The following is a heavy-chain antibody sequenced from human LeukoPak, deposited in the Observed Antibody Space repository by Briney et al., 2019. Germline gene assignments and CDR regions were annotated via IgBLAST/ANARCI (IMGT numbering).Heavy chain of an antibody. D-gene: IGHD6-19*01. J-gene: IGHJ5*02. CDR3: ARNPKQFLYNWFDP. Sequence: SETLSLTCTVSGGSISSGDYYWSWIRQPPGKGLEWIGYIYYSGSTYYNPSLKSRVTISVDTSKNQFSLKLSSVTAADTAVYYCARNPKQFLYNWFDPWGQGTLVTVSS. CDR2: IYYSGST. CDR1: GGSISSGDYY. V-gene: IGHV4-30-4*08.